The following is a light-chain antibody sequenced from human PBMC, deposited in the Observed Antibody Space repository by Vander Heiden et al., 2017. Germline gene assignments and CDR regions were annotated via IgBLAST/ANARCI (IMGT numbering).Light chain of an antibody. CDR3: QQYYSTIT. V-gene: IGKV4-1*01. CDR2: WAS. J-gene: IGKJ5*01. Sequence: DIVMTQSPDSLAVSLGERATINCKSSQRVLYSSNTKNYLAWYQQKPGQPPKLLIYWASTRESGVPDRFSGSGSGTDFTLTISSLQAEDVAVYYCQQYYSTITFGQGTRLEIK. CDR1: QRVLYSSNTKNY.